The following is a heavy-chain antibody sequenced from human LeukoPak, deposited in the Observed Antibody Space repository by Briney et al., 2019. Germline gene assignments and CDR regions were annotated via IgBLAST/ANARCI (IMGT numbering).Heavy chain of an antibody. J-gene: IGHJ4*02. CDR1: GFNFASYA. D-gene: IGHD2-21*01. CDR2: ISYDGRDK. V-gene: IGHV3-30*03. Sequence: GGSLRLSCAASGFNFASYAMYWVRQALGRGLEWVASISYDGRDKYYVDSVKGRFFISKDSSMSTLYLDMNSLRPEDTALYYCVRDLYSRSPYFDVWGQGTLVTVSS. CDR3: VRDLYSRSPYFDV.